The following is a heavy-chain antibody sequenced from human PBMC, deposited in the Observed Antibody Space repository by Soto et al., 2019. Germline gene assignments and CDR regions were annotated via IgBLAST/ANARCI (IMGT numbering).Heavy chain of an antibody. V-gene: IGHV1-18*04. CDR3: ASHDGSGSYYYGMDG. J-gene: IGHJ6*02. D-gene: IGHD3-10*01. Sequence: ASVKVSCKASGYTFTSYGISWVRQAPGQGLEWMGWISAYNGNTNYAQKLQGRVTMTTDTSTSTAYMELRSLRSDDTAVYYCASHDGSGSYYYGMDGWGQGTTVTVSS. CDR2: ISAYNGNT. CDR1: GYTFTSYG.